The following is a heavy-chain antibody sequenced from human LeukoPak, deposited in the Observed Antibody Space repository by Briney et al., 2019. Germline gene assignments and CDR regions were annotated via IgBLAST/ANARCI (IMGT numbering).Heavy chain of an antibody. V-gene: IGHV3-21*01. D-gene: IGHD3-10*01. CDR1: GFTFSSYG. CDR2: ISSSSSYI. Sequence: PGGSLRLSCAASGFTFSSYGMNWVRQAPGKGLEWVSSISSSSSYIYYADSVKGRFTISRDNAKNSLYLQMNSLRAEDTAVYYCARDVSRFGELSGYYMDVWGKGTTVTVSS. J-gene: IGHJ6*03. CDR3: ARDVSRFGELSGYYMDV.